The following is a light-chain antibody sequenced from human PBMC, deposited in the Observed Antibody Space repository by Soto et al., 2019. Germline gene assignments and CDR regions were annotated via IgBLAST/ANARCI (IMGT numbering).Light chain of an antibody. CDR2: AAS. CDR3: QNYNSAPWT. Sequence: DIQMTQSPSSLSASVGDRVTITCRASQVIGNRLAWYQQNPGKVPKLLIYAASTLQSGVPFRFSGSGSGTDFPLTISSLQPEDVATYYCQNYNSAPWTFGQGTKVEIK. V-gene: IGKV1-27*01. CDR1: QVIGNR. J-gene: IGKJ1*01.